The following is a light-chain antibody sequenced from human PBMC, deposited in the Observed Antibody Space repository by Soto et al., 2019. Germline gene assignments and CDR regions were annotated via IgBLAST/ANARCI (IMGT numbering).Light chain of an antibody. V-gene: IGKV3-11*01. CDR2: DAS. CDR3: QQRSNSPLT. J-gene: IGKJ3*01. CDR1: QSVSSY. Sequence: EIVLTQSPATLSLSPGERATLSCRASQSVSSYLAWYQQKPGQAPRLLIYDASNRATGIPARFSGSGSGTDFTLTISSLEPEDFAAYYCQQRSNSPLTFGPGTKVDIK.